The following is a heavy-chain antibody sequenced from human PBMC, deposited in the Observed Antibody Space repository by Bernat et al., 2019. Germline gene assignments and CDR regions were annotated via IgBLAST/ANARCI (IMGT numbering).Heavy chain of an antibody. J-gene: IGHJ3*02. D-gene: IGHD6-19*01. CDR3: TYRGYSSGWYVIDAFDI. CDR2: IKSKTDGGTT. V-gene: IGHV3-15*07. Sequence: EVQLVESGGGLVKPGGSLRLSCAASGFTFSNAWMNWVRQAPGKGLEWVGRIKSKTDGGTTEYAATVKGRFTISRDDSKNTLYLQMNSLKTEDTAVYYCTYRGYSSGWYVIDAFDIWGQGTMVTVSS. CDR1: GFTFSNAW.